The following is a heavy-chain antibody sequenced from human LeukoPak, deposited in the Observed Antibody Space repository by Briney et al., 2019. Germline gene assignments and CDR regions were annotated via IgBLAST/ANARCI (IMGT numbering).Heavy chain of an antibody. CDR1: GYSISSGYY. V-gene: IGHV4-38-2*02. CDR3: ASSDTAKNFDY. CDR2: IYHSGST. Sequence: SETLSPTCTVSGYSISSGYYWGWIRQPPGKGLEWIGSIYHSGSTYYNPSLKSRVTISVDTSKNQFSLKLSSVTAADTAVYYCASSDTAKNFDYWGQGTLVTVSS. D-gene: IGHD5-18*01. J-gene: IGHJ4*02.